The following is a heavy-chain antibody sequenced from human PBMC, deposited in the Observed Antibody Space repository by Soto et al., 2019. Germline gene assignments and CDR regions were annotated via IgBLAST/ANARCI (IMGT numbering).Heavy chain of an antibody. CDR3: AREDKDRETGPVPADIHEMYV. J-gene: IGHJ6*02. CDR2: ILPIVGIA. CDR1: GGTVSMYS. Sequence: QVQLVQSGAEVKKPGYSVKVSCKASGGTVSMYSITWVRQAPGHGLEWIGRILPIVGIASYAQKFQGRVKITADETTSTAYMSASSLRADDTAEYYCAREDKDRETGPVPADIHEMYVWSQGTTDTVSS. D-gene: IGHD2-2*01. V-gene: IGHV1-69*08.